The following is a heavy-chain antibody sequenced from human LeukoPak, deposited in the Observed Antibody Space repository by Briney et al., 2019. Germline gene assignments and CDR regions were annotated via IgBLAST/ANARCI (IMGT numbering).Heavy chain of an antibody. CDR2: ISSNGRST. Sequence: GGSLRLSCAASGSTFSSYAMHCVRQAPGKGREYVTSISSNGRSTYHANSVKGRFTISRDNSKNTLYLQMGSLRAEDMAVYYCARDVRGYSYGSYYYYYYYMDVWGKGTTVTVSS. D-gene: IGHD5-18*01. CDR1: GSTFSSYA. V-gene: IGHV3-64*01. J-gene: IGHJ6*03. CDR3: ARDVRGYSYGSYYYYYYYMDV.